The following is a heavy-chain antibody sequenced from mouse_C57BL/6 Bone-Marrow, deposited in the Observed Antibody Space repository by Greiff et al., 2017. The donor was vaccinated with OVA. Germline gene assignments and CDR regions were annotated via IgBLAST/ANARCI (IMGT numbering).Heavy chain of an antibody. CDR2: ICSGGSYT. J-gene: IGHJ1*03. Sequence: EVKLVESGGDLVKPGGSLKLSCAASGFTFSSYGMSWVRQTPDKRLEWVATICSGGSYTYYPDSVKGRFTISRDNAKNTLYLQMSSLKSEDTAMYYCARRSFYWYFEVWGTGTTVTVSS. CDR1: GFTFSSYG. CDR3: ARRSFYWYFEV. V-gene: IGHV5-6*02.